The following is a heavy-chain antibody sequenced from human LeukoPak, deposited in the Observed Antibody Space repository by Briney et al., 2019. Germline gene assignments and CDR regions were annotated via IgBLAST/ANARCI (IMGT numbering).Heavy chain of an antibody. V-gene: IGHV4-59*01. CDR1: GGSISSYY. Sequence: SETLSLTCTVSGGSISSYYWSWIRQPPGKGLEWIGYIYYSGSTNYNPSLKSRVTISVDTSKNQFSLKLSSVTAADTAVYYCASSGWYGEEFYYWGQGTLVTVSS. D-gene: IGHD6-19*01. J-gene: IGHJ4*02. CDR3: ASSGWYGEEFYY. CDR2: IYYSGST.